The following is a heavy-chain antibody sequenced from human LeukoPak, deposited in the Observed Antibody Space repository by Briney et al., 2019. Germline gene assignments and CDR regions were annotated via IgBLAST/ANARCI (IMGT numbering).Heavy chain of an antibody. CDR3: ARHPWIQLWDPYFDY. D-gene: IGHD5-18*01. J-gene: IGHJ4*02. CDR1: GGSFSGYY. Sequence: SGTLSLTCAVYGGSFSGYYWSWIRQPPGKGLEWIGEINHSGSTNYNPSLKSRVTISVDTSKNQFSLKLSSVTAADTAVYYCARHPWIQLWDPYFDYWGQGTLVTVSS. CDR2: INHSGST. V-gene: IGHV4-34*01.